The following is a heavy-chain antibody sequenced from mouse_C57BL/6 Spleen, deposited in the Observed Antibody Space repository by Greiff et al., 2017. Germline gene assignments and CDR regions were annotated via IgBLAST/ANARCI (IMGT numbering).Heavy chain of an antibody. V-gene: IGHV2-5*01. CDR3: AKNYGSSYRYAMDY. Sequence: VMLVESGPGLVQPSQSLSITCTVSGFSLTSYGVHWVRQSPGKGLEWLGVIWRGGSTDYNAAFMSRLSITKDNSKSQVFFKMNSLQADDTAIYYCAKNYGSSYRYAMDYWGQGTSVTVSS. CDR1: GFSLTSYG. D-gene: IGHD1-1*01. CDR2: IWRGGST. J-gene: IGHJ4*01.